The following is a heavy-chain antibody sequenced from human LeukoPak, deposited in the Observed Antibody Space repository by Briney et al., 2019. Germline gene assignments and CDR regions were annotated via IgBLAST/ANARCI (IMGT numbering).Heavy chain of an antibody. CDR1: GGSFSGYY. J-gene: IGHJ4*02. V-gene: IGHV4-34*01. CDR3: ACEPRKAATISFDY. D-gene: IGHD2-15*01. CDR2: INHSGST. Sequence: SETLSLTCAVYGGSFSGYYWSWMRQPPGKGLEWIGEINHSGSTNYNPSLKSRVTISVDTSKNQFSLKLSSVTAADTAVYYCACEPRKAATISFDYWGQGTLVTVSS.